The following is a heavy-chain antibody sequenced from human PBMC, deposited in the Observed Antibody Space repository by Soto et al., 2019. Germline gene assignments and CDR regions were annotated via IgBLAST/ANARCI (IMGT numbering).Heavy chain of an antibody. D-gene: IGHD2-2*01. CDR1: GFTFSSYA. CDR2: ISGSGGST. CDR3: AKQLGYCSSGRCYFDY. V-gene: IGHV3-23*01. J-gene: IGHJ4*02. Sequence: GGSLRLSCAASGFTFSSYAMSWVRQAPGKGLEWVSAISGSGGSTYYADSVKGRFTISRDNSQNTVNLHMNSLRVEDTAVYYCAKQLGYCSSGRCYFDYWGRGTQVTVSS.